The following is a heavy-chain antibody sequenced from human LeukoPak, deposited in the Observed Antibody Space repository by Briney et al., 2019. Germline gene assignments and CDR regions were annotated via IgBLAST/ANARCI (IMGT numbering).Heavy chain of an antibody. Sequence: LSLTCDVSGGSIDSTNWWNWARQLPGKGLVWVSRISPTGSTTSYADSVKGRFTVSRDNAKNTLYLQVNNLRAEDTAVYYCARGPNSNWSGLDFWGQGTLLTVSS. J-gene: IGHJ4*02. V-gene: IGHV3-74*01. D-gene: IGHD6-6*01. CDR2: ISPTGSTT. CDR3: ARGPNSNWSGLDF. CDR1: GGSIDSTNW.